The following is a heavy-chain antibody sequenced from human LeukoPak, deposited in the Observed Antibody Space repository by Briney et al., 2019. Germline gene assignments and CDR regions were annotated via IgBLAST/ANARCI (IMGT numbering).Heavy chain of an antibody. Sequence: GGSLRLSCAASGFTFSSYEMNWVRQAPGKGLEWVSYISSSGSTIYYADSVKGRFTISRDNAKNSLYLQMNSLRAEDTAVYYCARDGELGYYYYMDVWGKGTTVTISS. V-gene: IGHV3-48*03. D-gene: IGHD1-26*01. CDR1: GFTFSSYE. CDR3: ARDGELGYYYYMDV. J-gene: IGHJ6*03. CDR2: ISSSGSTI.